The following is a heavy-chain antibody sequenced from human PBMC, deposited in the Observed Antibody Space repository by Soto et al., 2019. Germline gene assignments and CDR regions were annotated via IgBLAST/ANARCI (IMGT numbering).Heavy chain of an antibody. V-gene: IGHV5-51*01. D-gene: IGHD2-2*01. Sequence: PGDALNISCKRSGCTFTYYWIFLVRELPGKCLEWMVIIYPVDSDTRYSPSFQGHVTITVDKSTSTAYLKWNTLKASDTAMYYCARHTSNLSYSYYDMDVWGQRTPVTVSS. J-gene: IGHJ6*02. CDR1: GCTFTYYW. CDR3: ARHTSNLSYSYYDMDV. CDR2: IYPVDSDT.